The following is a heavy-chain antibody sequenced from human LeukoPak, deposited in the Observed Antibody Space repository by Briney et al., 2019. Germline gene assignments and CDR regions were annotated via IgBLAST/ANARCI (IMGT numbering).Heavy chain of an antibody. V-gene: IGHV1-69*06. CDR1: GGTFSSYA. J-gene: IGHJ4*02. D-gene: IGHD2-21*02. Sequence: SVKVSCKASGGTFSSYAISWVRQAPGQGLEWMGRIIPIFGTANYAQKFQGRVTITADKSTSTAYMELSSLRSEDTAVYYCASGGDWENFEYWGQGTLVTVSS. CDR3: ASGGDWENFEY. CDR2: IIPIFGTA.